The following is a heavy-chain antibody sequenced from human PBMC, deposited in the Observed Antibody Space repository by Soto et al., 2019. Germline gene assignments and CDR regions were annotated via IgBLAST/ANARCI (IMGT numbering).Heavy chain of an antibody. CDR3: ASWSYGGNSTL. CDR1: GFTFSSYA. J-gene: IGHJ4*02. Sequence: GGSLRLSCAASGFTFSSYAMSWVRQAPGKGLEWVAVIWYDGSNKYYADSVKGRFTISRDNSKNTLYLQMNSLRAEDTAVYYCASWSYGGNSTLWGQGTLVTVSS. CDR2: IWYDGSNK. V-gene: IGHV3-33*08. D-gene: IGHD4-17*01.